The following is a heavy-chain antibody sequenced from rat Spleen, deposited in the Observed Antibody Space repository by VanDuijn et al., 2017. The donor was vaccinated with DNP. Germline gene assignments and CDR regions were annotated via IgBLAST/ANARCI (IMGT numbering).Heavy chain of an antibody. CDR2: ISTSGGSP. Sequence: EVQLVETGGGLVQPGKSLKLSCVASGFTFNKYGMAWVRQAPTQGLEWVAAISTSGGSPYYRDSVKGRFTISRDNAKSTLYLQMDSLRSEETATYYCAKAGGYSPWYFDYWGQGVMVTVSS. D-gene: IGHD1-11*01. CDR1: GFTFNKYG. V-gene: IGHV5S23*01. CDR3: AKAGGYSPWYFDY. J-gene: IGHJ2*01.